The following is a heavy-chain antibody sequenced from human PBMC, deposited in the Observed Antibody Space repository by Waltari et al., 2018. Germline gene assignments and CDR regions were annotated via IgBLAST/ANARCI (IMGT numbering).Heavy chain of an antibody. Sequence: QLQLQESGPGLGKPSETLSLPCTASGGSLTSSSYYWGWIRQPPGKGLEWIGSIYYSGSTYYNPSLKSRVTISVDTSKNQFSLKLSSVTAADTAVYYCARRGYSYGLLFGYWGQGTLVTVSS. CDR1: GGSLTSSSYY. CDR2: IYYSGST. D-gene: IGHD5-18*01. CDR3: ARRGYSYGLLFGY. J-gene: IGHJ4*02. V-gene: IGHV4-39*01.